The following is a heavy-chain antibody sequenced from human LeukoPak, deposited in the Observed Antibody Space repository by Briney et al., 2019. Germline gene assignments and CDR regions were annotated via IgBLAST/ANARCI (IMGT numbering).Heavy chain of an antibody. J-gene: IGHJ5*02. CDR1: GFTFSSYA. Sequence: GGSLRLSCAASGFTFSSYAMSWVRQAPGKGLEWVSAISGSGGSTYYADSVKGRFTTSRDNSKNTLYLQMNSLRAEDTAVYYCAKDHAGAYLVGWSDPWGQGTLVTVSS. V-gene: IGHV3-23*01. CDR2: ISGSGGST. CDR3: AKDHAGAYLVGWSDP. D-gene: IGHD6-6*01.